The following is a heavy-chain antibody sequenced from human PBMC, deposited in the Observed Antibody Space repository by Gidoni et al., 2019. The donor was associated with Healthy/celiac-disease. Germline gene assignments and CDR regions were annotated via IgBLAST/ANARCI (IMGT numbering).Heavy chain of an antibody. V-gene: IGHV3-21*01. D-gene: IGHD3-16*02. CDR3: ARDGGAIGFQH. J-gene: IGHJ1*01. CDR2: ISSSSSYI. Sequence: EVQLVESGGGLVKPGGSLSLSCAASAVPVSSDSMNWVRQAPGKRREWVSSISSSSSYIYYADTVKGRFTISRDNAKNSLYLQMNSLRAEDTAVYYCARDGGAIGFQHWGQGTLVTVSS. CDR1: AVPVSSDS.